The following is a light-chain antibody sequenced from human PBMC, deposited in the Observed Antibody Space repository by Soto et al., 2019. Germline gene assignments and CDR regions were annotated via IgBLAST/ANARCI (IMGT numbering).Light chain of an antibody. J-gene: IGKJ5*01. CDR1: QRVSSGY. CDR3: QQYGSSPIT. Sequence: EIVLTQSPGTLSLPPGERATLSCRASQRVSSGYLAWYQQKPGQAPRLLIYGASNRATGIPDRFSGSGSGTDFTLTISRLEPEDFAVYYCQQYGSSPITFGQGTRLEIK. V-gene: IGKV3-20*01. CDR2: GAS.